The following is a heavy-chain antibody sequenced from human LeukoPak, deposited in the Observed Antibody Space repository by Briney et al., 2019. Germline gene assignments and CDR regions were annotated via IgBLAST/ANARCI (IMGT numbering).Heavy chain of an antibody. CDR1: GFTFSSYW. CDR2: IKQDGSEK. V-gene: IGHV3-7*03. CDR3: AKGSHIVVRGSWFDP. D-gene: IGHD2-15*01. Sequence: RTGGSLRLSCAASGFTFSSYWMSWVRQAPGKGLEWVANIKQDGSEKYYVDSVKGRFTISRDNAKNSLYLQMNSLRAEDTAVYYCAKGSHIVVRGSWFDPWGQGTLVTVSS. J-gene: IGHJ5*02.